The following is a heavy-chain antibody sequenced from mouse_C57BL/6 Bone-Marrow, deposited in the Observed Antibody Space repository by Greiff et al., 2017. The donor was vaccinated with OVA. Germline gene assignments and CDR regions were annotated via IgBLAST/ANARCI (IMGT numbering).Heavy chain of an antibody. Sequence: VKLVESGAELARPGASVKLSCKASGYTFTSYGISWVKQRTGQGLEWIGEIYPRSGNTYYNEKFKGKATLTADKSSSTAYMELRSLTSEDSAVYFCARGVLRRRGYAMDYWGQGTSVTVSS. J-gene: IGHJ4*01. CDR3: ARGVLRRRGYAMDY. D-gene: IGHD2-4*01. CDR1: GYTFTSYG. CDR2: IYPRSGNT. V-gene: IGHV1-81*01.